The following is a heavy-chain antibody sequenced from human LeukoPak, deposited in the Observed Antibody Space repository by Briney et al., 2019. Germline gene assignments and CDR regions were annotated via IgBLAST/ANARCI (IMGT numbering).Heavy chain of an antibody. V-gene: IGHV1-18*01. Sequence: ASVKVSCKASGYTFTSYGISWVRQAPGQGLEWMGWISAYNGNTNYAQKFQGRVTMTTDTSTSTAYMELRSLRSDDTAVYYCARDGSATYEFWSGSYPEWADYYYFYMDVWGKGTMVTVSS. CDR1: GYTFTSYG. D-gene: IGHD3-3*01. J-gene: IGHJ6*03. CDR3: ARDGSATYEFWSGSYPEWADYYYFYMDV. CDR2: ISAYNGNT.